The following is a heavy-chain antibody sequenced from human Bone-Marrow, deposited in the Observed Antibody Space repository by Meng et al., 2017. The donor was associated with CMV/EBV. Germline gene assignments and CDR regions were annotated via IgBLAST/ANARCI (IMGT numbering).Heavy chain of an antibody. CDR1: GFTFSSYA. Sequence: GESLKISCAASGFTFSSYAMHWVRQAPGKGLEWVAVISYDGSNKYYADSVKGRFTISRDNSKNTLYLQMNSLRAEDTAVYYCAREEASVYYDFWSGWDYYGMDVWGQGTTVTVSS. CDR3: AREEASVYYDFWSGWDYYGMDV. V-gene: IGHV3-30*04. CDR2: ISYDGSNK. J-gene: IGHJ6*02. D-gene: IGHD3-3*01.